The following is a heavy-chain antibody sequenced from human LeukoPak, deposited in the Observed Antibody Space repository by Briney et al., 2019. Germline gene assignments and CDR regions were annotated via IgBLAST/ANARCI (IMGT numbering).Heavy chain of an antibody. CDR3: ARETTIFGVVT. Sequence: SETLSLTCTVSGGSISSGTYYWSWIRQPAGKGLEWIGRIYTSGSPNYKSSLKSRVIISVDTSNNQFSLKLSSVTAADTAVYYCARETTIFGVVTWGRGTLVTVSS. J-gene: IGHJ5*02. V-gene: IGHV4-61*02. CDR1: GGSISSGTYY. D-gene: IGHD3-3*01. CDR2: IYTSGSP.